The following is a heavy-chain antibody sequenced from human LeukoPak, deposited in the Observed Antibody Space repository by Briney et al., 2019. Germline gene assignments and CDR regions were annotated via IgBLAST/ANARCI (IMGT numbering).Heavy chain of an antibody. D-gene: IGHD2-2*02. CDR2: ISSSSYI. Sequence: GGSLRLSCAASGFTFSSYSMNWVRQAPGKGLEWVSSISSSSYIYYADSVKGRFTISRDNAKNSLYLQMNSLRAEDTAVYYCARDGEYCSSTSCYTRTLWNYYYGMDVWGQGTTVTVSS. J-gene: IGHJ6*02. V-gene: IGHV3-21*01. CDR3: ARDGEYCSSTSCYTRTLWNYYYGMDV. CDR1: GFTFSSYS.